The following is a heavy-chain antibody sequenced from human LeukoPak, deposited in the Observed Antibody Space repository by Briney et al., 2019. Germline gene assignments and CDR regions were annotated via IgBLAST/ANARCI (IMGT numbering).Heavy chain of an antibody. V-gene: IGHV3-30*18. CDR1: GFTFSTYG. D-gene: IGHD1-26*01. CDR2: ISYDGSNK. CDR3: AKGGGSGTHYEYFDP. Sequence: GGSLRLSCAASGFTFSTYGMHWVRQAPGKGLEWVAVISYDGSNKYYADSVKGRFTISRDNSKNTLFLQMNSLRADDTSVYYCAKGGGSGTHYEYFDPWGQGTLVTVSS. J-gene: IGHJ5*02.